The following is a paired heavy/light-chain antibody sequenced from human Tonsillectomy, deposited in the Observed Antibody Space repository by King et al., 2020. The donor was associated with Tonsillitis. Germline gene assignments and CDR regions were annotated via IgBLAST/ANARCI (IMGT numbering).Light chain of an antibody. CDR3: EVWDDSLNGRV. CDR2: SNN. J-gene: IGLJ3*02. CDR1: SSNIGSKT. V-gene: IGLV1-44*01. Sequence: QSVLTQPPSASGTPGQRVTISCSGSSSNIGSKTVNWYQQVPGTAPQLLIHSNNQRPSGVPDRFSGSKSGTSASLAISGLQSEDEADYYCEVWDDSLNGRVFGGGTKLTVL.
Heavy chain of an antibody. D-gene: IGHD3-10*01. CDR3: ARSPYYYTSGIDY. CDR2: INSGSSTT. CDR1: GFTFSSYS. V-gene: IGHV3-48*02. Sequence: EVQLVERGGGLVQRGGSLRLSCAASGFTFSSYSLNWVRQAPGKGLEWVSYINSGSSTTYYADSVKGRFTISRDNAKNSVYLQMISLRDEDTAVYYCARSPYYYTSGIDYWGQGALVTVSS. J-gene: IGHJ4*02.